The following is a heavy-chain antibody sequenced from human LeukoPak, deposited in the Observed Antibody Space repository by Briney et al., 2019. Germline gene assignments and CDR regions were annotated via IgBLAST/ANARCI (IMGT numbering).Heavy chain of an antibody. D-gene: IGHD2-15*01. CDR1: GDRVSSNSAA. CDR2: TCQRSKWYN. J-gene: IGHJ4*02. V-gene: IGHV6-1*01. CDR3: AREDCSGGSCYGGFDC. Sequence: SQTLSLTCAISGDRVSSNSAAWNWIRQSPARGLEWLGRTCQRSKWYNDYALSVKSRMTINPDTSKNQFSLQLNSVTPEDTAVYYCAREDCSGGSCYGGFDCWGQGTLVTVSS.